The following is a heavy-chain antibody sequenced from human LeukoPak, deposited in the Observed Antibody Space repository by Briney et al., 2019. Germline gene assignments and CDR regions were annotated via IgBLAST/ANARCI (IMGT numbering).Heavy chain of an antibody. V-gene: IGHV1-69*01. CDR2: IIPIFGTA. J-gene: IGHJ6*03. Sequence: SVKVSCKASGGTFSSYAISWVRQAPGQGLEWMGGIIPIFGTANYAQKFQGRVTITADESTGTAYMELSSLRSEDTAVYYCARALGYCSSTSCYTSAYYYYYMDVWGKGTTVTVSS. D-gene: IGHD2-2*02. CDR3: ARALGYCSSTSCYTSAYYYYYMDV. CDR1: GGTFSSYA.